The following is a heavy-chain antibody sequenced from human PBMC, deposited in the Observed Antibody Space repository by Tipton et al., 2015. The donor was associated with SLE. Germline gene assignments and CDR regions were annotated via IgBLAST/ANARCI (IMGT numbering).Heavy chain of an antibody. Sequence: TLSLTCAVYGGSISSSSSYYWAWIRQPPGKGVAWIGEINHRGSTNYNPSLKSRVTISVDTSKNQFSLHLSSVTAADTAVYYCARRQGKDAISYYFYGLDVWGQGTTVIVSS. D-gene: IGHD4-23*01. CDR3: ARRQGKDAISYYFYGLDV. CDR2: INHRGST. CDR1: GGSISSSSSYY. J-gene: IGHJ6*02. V-gene: IGHV4-34*01.